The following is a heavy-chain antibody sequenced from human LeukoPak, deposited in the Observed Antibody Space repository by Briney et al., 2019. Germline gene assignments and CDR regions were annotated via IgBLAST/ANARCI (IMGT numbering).Heavy chain of an antibody. CDR3: ARHGYRRSGYYYHFDY. D-gene: IGHD3-22*01. Sequence: MSSETLSLTCTVSVGSISSSSYYWGWIRQPPGKGLEWIGSIYYSGSTYYNPSLKSRVTISVDTSKNQFSLKLSSVTAADTAVYYCARHGYRRSGYYYHFDYWGQGTLVTVSS. CDR1: VGSISSSSYY. CDR2: IYYSGST. V-gene: IGHV4-39*01. J-gene: IGHJ4*02.